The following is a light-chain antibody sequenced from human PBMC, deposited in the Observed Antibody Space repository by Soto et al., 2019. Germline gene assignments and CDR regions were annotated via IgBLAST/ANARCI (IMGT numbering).Light chain of an antibody. J-gene: IGKJ1*01. V-gene: IGKV3-11*01. Sequence: EIVLTQSPGTLSLTPGERATLSCRASQSTYSNFLAWYQQKPGQAPRLLIYGASNRATGIPDRFSASGSGTDFTLTISDVQPEDFALYYCHQRQSWPRTFGQGTKVDIK. CDR2: GAS. CDR1: QSTYSNF. CDR3: HQRQSWPRT.